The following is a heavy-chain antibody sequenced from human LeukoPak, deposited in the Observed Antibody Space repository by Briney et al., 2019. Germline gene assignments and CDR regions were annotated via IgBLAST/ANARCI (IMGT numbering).Heavy chain of an antibody. CDR3: ARGGADYGFDY. Sequence: GGSLRLSCVASGFTVSSNPMSWVRQAPGKGLEWVSVTYSAGRSFFADSVKGRFTISRDNAKNSLYLQMNSLRAEDTAVYYCARGGADYGFDYWGQGTLVTVSS. D-gene: IGHD3-16*01. J-gene: IGHJ4*02. CDR1: GFTVSSNP. V-gene: IGHV3-53*01. CDR2: TYSAGRS.